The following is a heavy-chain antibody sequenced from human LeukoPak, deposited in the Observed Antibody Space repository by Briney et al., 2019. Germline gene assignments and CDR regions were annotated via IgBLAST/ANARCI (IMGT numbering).Heavy chain of an antibody. V-gene: IGHV4-59*01. Sequence: SETLSLTCTVSGGSISSSYWSWIRQPPGKGLEWIGYIYYSGNTNYNPSLKSRVTISVDTSKNQFSLKLTSVTAADTAVYYCARGMEEGSDFDIWGQGTMVTVSS. CDR2: IYYSGNT. CDR3: ARGMEEGSDFDI. CDR1: GGSISSSY. D-gene: IGHD1-1*01. J-gene: IGHJ3*02.